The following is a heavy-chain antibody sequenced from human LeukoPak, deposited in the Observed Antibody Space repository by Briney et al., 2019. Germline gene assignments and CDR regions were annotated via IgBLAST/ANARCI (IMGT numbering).Heavy chain of an antibody. CDR3: AKVPYSDYGSGRPPFMDV. J-gene: IGHJ6*02. CDR2: ISGGGGDT. D-gene: IGHD3-10*01. CDR1: GFTFSNYA. V-gene: IGHV3-23*01. Sequence: GGSLRLSCAASGFTFSNYAMTWVRQAPGEGLEGVSTISGGGGDTYYADSVRGRFTISRDNSKSTLYLQMNSLRAEDTAIHYCAKVPYSDYGSGRPPFMDVWGQGTTVAVSS.